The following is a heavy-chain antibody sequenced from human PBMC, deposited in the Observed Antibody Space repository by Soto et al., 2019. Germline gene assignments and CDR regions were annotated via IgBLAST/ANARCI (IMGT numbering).Heavy chain of an antibody. D-gene: IGHD2-15*01. CDR2: ISYDGSNK. J-gene: IGHJ4*02. CDR1: GFTFSSYG. CDR3: AKDAEFCSGGSCYSPYYFDY. V-gene: IGHV3-30*18. Sequence: LRLSCAASGFTFSSYGMHWVRQAPGKGLEWVAVISYDGSNKYFAVSVKGRFTISRDNSKNTLYLQMNSLRAEDTAVYYCAKDAEFCSGGSCYSPYYFDYWGQGTLVTVSS.